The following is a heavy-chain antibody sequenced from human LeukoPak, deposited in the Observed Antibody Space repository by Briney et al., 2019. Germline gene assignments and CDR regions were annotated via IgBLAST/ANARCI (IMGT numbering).Heavy chain of an antibody. J-gene: IGHJ3*02. Sequence: GGSLRLSCAASGFTFSDYYMNWVRQAPGKGLEWVSSISRTTRYIYYADSVKGRFTISRDNSKNSLYLQMNSLRAEDTAVYYCAKDHGITMVRGVIGAFDIWGQGTMVTVSS. D-gene: IGHD3-10*01. CDR2: ISRTTRYI. CDR3: AKDHGITMVRGVIGAFDI. V-gene: IGHV3-21*04. CDR1: GFTFSDYY.